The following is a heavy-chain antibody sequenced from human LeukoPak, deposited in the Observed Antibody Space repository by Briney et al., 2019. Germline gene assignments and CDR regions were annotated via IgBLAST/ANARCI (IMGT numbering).Heavy chain of an antibody. Sequence: GGSLRLSCAASGFTFSDAWMSWVRQALGKGLERVGRIKSKTDGGTTDYAAPVKGRFTISRDDSKNTLYLQMNSLKTEDTAVYYCTTRGGSFSIFDYWGQGTLVTVSS. CDR3: TTRGGSFSIFDY. D-gene: IGHD1-26*01. J-gene: IGHJ4*02. CDR1: GFTFSDAW. CDR2: IKSKTDGGTT. V-gene: IGHV3-15*01.